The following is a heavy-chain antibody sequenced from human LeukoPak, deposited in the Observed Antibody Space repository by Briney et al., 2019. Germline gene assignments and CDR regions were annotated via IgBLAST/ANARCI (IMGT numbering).Heavy chain of an antibody. Sequence: GGSLRLSCVSSGFSFSRFGMNWVRRAPGKGLEWISHISSTSGDVYYADSVKGRFTISRDNAKNSLYLQMSSLRVEDTAIYYCAQKGGTDHWGQGTLVTVSS. CDR3: AQKGGTDH. CDR1: GFSFSRFG. D-gene: IGHD2-15*01. V-gene: IGHV3-48*01. J-gene: IGHJ4*02. CDR2: ISSTSGDV.